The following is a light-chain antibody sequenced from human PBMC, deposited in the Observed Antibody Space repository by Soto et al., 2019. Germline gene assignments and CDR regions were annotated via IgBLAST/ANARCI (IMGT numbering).Light chain of an antibody. V-gene: IGKV3-20*01. J-gene: IGKJ4*01. CDR2: GAS. CDR3: QQYGSTPLT. Sequence: ETGLTQSPGSLSLSPGERATLSCRASQSVSSSYLAWYQQKPGQAPRLLIYGASSRATGIPDRFSGSGSGTDFTLTISRLEPEDFAVYYWQQYGSTPLTFGGGTKVEIK. CDR1: QSVSSSY.